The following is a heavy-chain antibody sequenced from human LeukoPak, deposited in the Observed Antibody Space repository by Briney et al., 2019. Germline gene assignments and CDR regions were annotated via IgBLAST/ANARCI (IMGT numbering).Heavy chain of an antibody. CDR1: GFTFNSYG. CDR3: AKREAVAGMSDFDY. D-gene: IGHD6-19*01. Sequence: GGSLRLSCAASGFTFNSYGMHWVRQAPGKGLEWVAFIQYDGSNKYYVDSVEGRFTISRDNSKNTLYLQMNSLRTEDTAVYYCAKREAVAGMSDFDYWGQGTLVTVSS. V-gene: IGHV3-30*02. CDR2: IQYDGSNK. J-gene: IGHJ4*02.